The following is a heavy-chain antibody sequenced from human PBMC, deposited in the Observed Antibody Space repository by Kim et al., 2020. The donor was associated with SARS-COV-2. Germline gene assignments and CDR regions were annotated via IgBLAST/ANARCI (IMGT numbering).Heavy chain of an antibody. D-gene: IGHD4-17*01. CDR3: VKGKGDYGDYGRRGYFDL. V-gene: IGHV3-64D*09. CDR1: GFTFSSYA. CDR2: ISSNGGST. J-gene: IGHJ2*01. Sequence: GGSLRLSCSASGFTFSSYAMHWVRQAPGKGLEYVSAISSNGGSTYYADSVKGRFTISRDNSKNTLYLQMSSLRAEDTAVYYCVKGKGDYGDYGRRGYFDLWGRGTLVTVSS.